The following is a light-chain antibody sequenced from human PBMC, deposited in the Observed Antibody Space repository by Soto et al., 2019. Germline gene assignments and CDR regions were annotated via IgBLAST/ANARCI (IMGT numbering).Light chain of an antibody. Sequence: EIVLTQSPATLSSFPGERATLSCRASQSVSSSYLAWYQQKPGQAPRLLIYGASSRATGIPDRFSGSGSGTDFTLTISRLESEDFAVYYCQQYGSSRTFGLGTKVDIK. J-gene: IGKJ1*01. V-gene: IGKV3-20*01. CDR3: QQYGSSRT. CDR2: GAS. CDR1: QSVSSSY.